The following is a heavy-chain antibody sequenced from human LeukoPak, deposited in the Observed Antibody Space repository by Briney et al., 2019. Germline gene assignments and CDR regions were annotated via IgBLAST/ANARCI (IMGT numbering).Heavy chain of an antibody. Sequence: PSETLSLTCTVSVGSISGHYWSWIRQPPGKGLEWIGFVSYSGNTNYNPSLNGRVTISLDTSKSQFSLSLNSVTAADTAVYFCARGGASSRYFGYWGQGTLVTVSS. J-gene: IGHJ4*02. CDR3: ARGGASSRYFGY. D-gene: IGHD1-26*01. V-gene: IGHV4-59*11. CDR1: VGSISGHY. CDR2: VSYSGNT.